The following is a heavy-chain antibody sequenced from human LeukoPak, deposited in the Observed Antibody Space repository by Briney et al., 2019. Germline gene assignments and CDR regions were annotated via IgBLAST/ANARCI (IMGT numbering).Heavy chain of an antibody. Sequence: PSETLSLTCTVSGGSISSSSYYWSWIRQPAGKGLEWIGRIYTSGSTNYNPSLKSRVTMSVDTSKNQFSLKLSSVTAADTAVYYCARAIPSPPQQYSSSSKEGLYYYYMDVWGKGTTVTVSS. J-gene: IGHJ6*03. CDR3: ARAIPSPPQQYSSSSKEGLYYYYMDV. D-gene: IGHD6-6*01. CDR2: IYTSGST. V-gene: IGHV4-61*02. CDR1: GGSISSSSYY.